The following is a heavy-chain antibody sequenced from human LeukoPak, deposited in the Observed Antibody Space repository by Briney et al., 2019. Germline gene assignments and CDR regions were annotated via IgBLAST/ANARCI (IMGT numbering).Heavy chain of an antibody. CDR2: ISGDGGST. CDR1: GFTFSSYA. CDR3: AKDIDSSGYYLLTHCFDY. J-gene: IGHJ4*02. V-gene: IGHV3-43*02. Sequence: GGSLRLSCAASGFTFSSYAMSWVRQAPGKGLEWVSLISGDGGSTYYADSVKGRFTISRDNSKNSLYLQMNSLRTEDTALYYCAKDIDSSGYYLLTHCFDYWGQGTLVTVSS. D-gene: IGHD3-22*01.